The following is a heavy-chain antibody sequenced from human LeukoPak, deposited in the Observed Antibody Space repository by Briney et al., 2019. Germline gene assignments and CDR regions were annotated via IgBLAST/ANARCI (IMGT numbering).Heavy chain of an antibody. J-gene: IGHJ6*04. Sequence: GGSLRLSCEASGFRFRNHWMNWVRQAPGKGLEWVANIKEDGSEKYYVDSVKGRFTISRDNARNSLFLQMNSLRAEDTAVYYCAKGVDVWDKGTTVTVSS. CDR3: AKGVDV. CDR1: GFRFRNHW. V-gene: IGHV3-7*01. CDR2: IKEDGSEK.